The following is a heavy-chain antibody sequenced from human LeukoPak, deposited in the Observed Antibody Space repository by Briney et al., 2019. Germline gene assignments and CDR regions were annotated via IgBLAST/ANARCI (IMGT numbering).Heavy chain of an antibody. CDR2: IIPILGIA. D-gene: IGHD2-8*01. CDR3: ARERVLMVYADYYYYGMDV. J-gene: IGHJ6*02. V-gene: IGHV1-69*04. CDR1: GGTFSSYA. Sequence: SVNVSCKASGGTFSSYAISWVRQAPGQGLGWMGRIIPILGIANYAQKFQGRVTITADKSTSTAYMELSSLRSEDTAVYYCARERVLMVYADYYYYGMDVWGQGTTVTVSS.